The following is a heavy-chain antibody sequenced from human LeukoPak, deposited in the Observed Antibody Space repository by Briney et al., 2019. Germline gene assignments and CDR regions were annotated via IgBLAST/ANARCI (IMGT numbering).Heavy chain of an antibody. CDR1: GFTVSSNY. V-gene: IGHV3-66*01. Sequence: GGSLRLSCAASGFTVSSNYMSWVRQAPGKGLEWVSVIYSGGSTYYADSVKGRFTISRDNSKNTLYLQMNSLRAEDTAVYYCAREPVGATKRYYYYGMDVWGQGTTVTVSS. D-gene: IGHD1-26*01. J-gene: IGHJ6*02. CDR2: IYSGGST. CDR3: AREPVGATKRYYYYGMDV.